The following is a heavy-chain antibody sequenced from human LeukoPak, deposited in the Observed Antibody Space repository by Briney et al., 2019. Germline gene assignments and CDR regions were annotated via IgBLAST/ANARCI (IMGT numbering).Heavy chain of an antibody. J-gene: IGHJ4*02. D-gene: IGHD3-10*01. V-gene: IGHV3-23*01. CDR3: AREGYYGSGSYSYYFDY. Sequence: GGSLRLSCAASGFTFSSYAMSWVRQAPGKGLEWVSAISGSGGSTYYADSVKGRFTISRDNSKNTLYLQMNSLRAEDTAVYYCAREGYYGSGSYSYYFDYWGQGTLVTVSS. CDR1: GFTFSSYA. CDR2: ISGSGGST.